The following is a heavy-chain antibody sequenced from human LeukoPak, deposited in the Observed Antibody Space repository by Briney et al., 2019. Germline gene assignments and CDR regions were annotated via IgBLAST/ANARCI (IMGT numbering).Heavy chain of an antibody. J-gene: IGHJ4*02. D-gene: IGHD2-2*01. Sequence: GGSLRLSCAASGFTFSSYSMNWVRQAPGKGLEWVSFISSSSSYIYYADSVKGRFTISRDNAKNSLYLQMNSLRAEDTAVYYCARDRGPYCSSTSCYPITSFDYWGQGTLVTVSS. CDR2: ISSSSSYI. CDR1: GFTFSSYS. CDR3: ARDRGPYCSSTSCYPITSFDY. V-gene: IGHV3-21*01.